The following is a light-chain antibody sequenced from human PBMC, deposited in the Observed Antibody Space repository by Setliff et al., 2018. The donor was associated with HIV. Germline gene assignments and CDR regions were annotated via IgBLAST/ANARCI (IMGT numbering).Light chain of an antibody. CDR3: SSYTSTIALL. J-gene: IGLJ2*01. V-gene: IGLV2-14*03. Sequence: QSALTQPASVSGSPGQSVTISCTGTSSDVGGYNFVSWYQQHPGKTPELLIYDVTNRPSGVSDRFSGSTSGNTASLTISGLQPEDEADYYCSSYTSTIALLFGGGTKVTVL. CDR1: SSDVGGYNF. CDR2: DVT.